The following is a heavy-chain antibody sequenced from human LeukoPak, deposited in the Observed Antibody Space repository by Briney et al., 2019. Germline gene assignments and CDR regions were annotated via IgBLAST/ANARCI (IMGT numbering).Heavy chain of an antibody. CDR3: ARGGLLRDIDY. D-gene: IGHD1-26*01. CDR1: GGSISSGSCY. Sequence: SQTLSLTCTVSGGSISSGSCYWSWIRQPAGKGLEWIGRIYTSGRTNYNPSLKSRVTISADTSKNQFSLKLSSVTAADTAVYYCARGGLLRDIDYWGQGTLVTVSS. J-gene: IGHJ4*02. CDR2: IYTSGRT. V-gene: IGHV4-61*02.